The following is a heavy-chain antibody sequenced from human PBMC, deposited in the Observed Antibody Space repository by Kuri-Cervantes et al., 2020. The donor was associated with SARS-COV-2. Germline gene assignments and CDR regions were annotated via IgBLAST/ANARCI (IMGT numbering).Heavy chain of an antibody. D-gene: IGHD3-3*01. Sequence: GGSLRLSCAASGFTFSSYAMHWVRQAPGKGLEWVAVISYDGSNKYYADSVKGRFTISRDNSKNTLYLQMNSLRAEDTAVYYCARDLLNVWSGYYYYYDMDVWGQGTTVTVSS. CDR2: ISYDGSNK. J-gene: IGHJ6*02. CDR3: ARDLLNVWSGYYYYYDMDV. CDR1: GFTFSSYA. V-gene: IGHV3-30-3*01.